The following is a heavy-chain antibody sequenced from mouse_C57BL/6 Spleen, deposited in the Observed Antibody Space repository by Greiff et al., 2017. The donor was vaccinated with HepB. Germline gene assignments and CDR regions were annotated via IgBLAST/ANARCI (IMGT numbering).Heavy chain of an antibody. D-gene: IGHD1-1*01. CDR3: ARSDGSSRFAY. CDR2: INPNNGGT. V-gene: IGHV1-26*01. J-gene: IGHJ3*01. CDR1: GYTFTDYY. Sequence: EVQLQQSRPELVKPGASVKISCKASGYTFTDYYMNWVKQSHGKSLEWIGDINPNNGGTSYNQKFKGKATLTVDKSSSTAYMELRSLTSEDSAVYYCARSDGSSRFAYWGQGTLVTVSA.